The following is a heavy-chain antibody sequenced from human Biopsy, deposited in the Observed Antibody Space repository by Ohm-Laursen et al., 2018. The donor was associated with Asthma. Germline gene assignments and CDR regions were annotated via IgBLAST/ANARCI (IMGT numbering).Heavy chain of an antibody. CDR2: LNAGNGNT. Sequence: GASVKVSCKASGYTFINYAIHWVRQAPGQRLEWMGWLNAGNGNTKYSQKLQGRVTISRDTSASTAYMDLSSLRSEDTAMYYCARTYYDFLTGQVNDAFAMWGQGTMVTVSS. CDR3: ARTYYDFLTGQVNDAFAM. D-gene: IGHD3-9*01. V-gene: IGHV1-3*01. J-gene: IGHJ3*02. CDR1: GYTFINYA.